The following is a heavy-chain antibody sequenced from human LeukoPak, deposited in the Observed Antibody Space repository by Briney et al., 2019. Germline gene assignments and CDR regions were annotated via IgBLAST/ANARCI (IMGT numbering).Heavy chain of an antibody. CDR2: ITTSGGST. Sequence: PGGSLRLSCAASGFTFSSYAMGWVRQAPGEGLEWVSSITTSGGSTYYADSVKGRFTISRDNAKNTLYLQMNSLRAEDTAVYYCARAWSTDQWGQGTPVTVSS. J-gene: IGHJ4*02. D-gene: IGHD2-15*01. CDR3: ARAWSTDQ. CDR1: GFTFSSYA. V-gene: IGHV3-23*01.